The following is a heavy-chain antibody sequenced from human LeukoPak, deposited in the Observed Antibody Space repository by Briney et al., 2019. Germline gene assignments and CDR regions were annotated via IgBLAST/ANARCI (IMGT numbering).Heavy chain of an antibody. CDR2: LYYSGYT. J-gene: IGHJ4*02. Sequence: SETLSLTCTVSGGSISSNSFYWGWIRQPPGKGLEWIGSLYYSGYTYYNPSLKSRVTISVDTSKNQFSLKLSSVTAADTAVYYCARSNNWGSPFDYWGQGTLVTVSS. D-gene: IGHD7-27*01. V-gene: IGHV4-39*07. CDR1: GGSISSNSFY. CDR3: ARSNNWGSPFDY.